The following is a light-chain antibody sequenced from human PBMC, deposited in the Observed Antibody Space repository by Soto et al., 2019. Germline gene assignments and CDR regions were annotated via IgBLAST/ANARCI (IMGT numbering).Light chain of an antibody. CDR1: QSVSSSY. J-gene: IGKJ1*01. V-gene: IGKV3-20*01. CDR3: QHYRSSPRT. CDR2: GAS. Sequence: EIVLTQSPGTLSLSPGERATLSCRASQSVSSSYLAWYQQKPGQAPRLLIYGASSRASGIPDRFSGRGSGTDFTLTLSRLQPEDFAVYYCQHYRSSPRTFGQGTKVEIK.